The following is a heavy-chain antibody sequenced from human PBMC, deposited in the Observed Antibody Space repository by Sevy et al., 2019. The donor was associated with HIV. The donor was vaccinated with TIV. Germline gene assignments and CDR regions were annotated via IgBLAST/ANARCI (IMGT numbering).Heavy chain of an antibody. V-gene: IGHV1-46*01. CDR1: GYTFTNYY. Sequence: ASVKVSCKASGYTFTNYYIHWVRQAPGQGLEWMGLINPSGGSTTNAQKFQGRVTMTRDTSTSTVYMELSSLKSDEAAVYYCARVYYYDYSGPGYWGQGTLVTVSS. D-gene: IGHD3-22*01. CDR3: ARVYYYDYSGPGY. J-gene: IGHJ4*02. CDR2: INPSGGST.